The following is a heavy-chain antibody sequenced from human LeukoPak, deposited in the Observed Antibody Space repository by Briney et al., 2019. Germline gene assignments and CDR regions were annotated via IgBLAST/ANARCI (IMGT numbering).Heavy chain of an antibody. CDR2: INPSGGSI. Sequence: GASVKVSCKASGYTFTSYYMHWVRQAPGQGLEWMGIINPSGGSISYAQKFQGRVTVTRDTSTSTAYMELSSLRSEDTAVYYCARGYCSGGSCYTIDFWGQGTLVTVSS. D-gene: IGHD2-15*01. CDR1: GYTFTSYY. V-gene: IGHV1-46*01. CDR3: ARGYCSGGSCYTIDF. J-gene: IGHJ4*02.